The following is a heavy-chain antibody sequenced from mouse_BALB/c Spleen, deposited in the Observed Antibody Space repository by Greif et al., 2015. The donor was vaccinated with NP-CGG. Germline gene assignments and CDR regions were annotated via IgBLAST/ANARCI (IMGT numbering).Heavy chain of an antibody. CDR2: IDPETGGT. CDR3: TNRYVGAMDY. CDR1: GYTFTDYE. V-gene: IGHV1-15*01. D-gene: IGHD2-14*01. J-gene: IGHJ4*01. Sequence: VQLQQSGAELVRPGASVTLSCKASGYTFTDYEMHWVKQTPVHGLEWIGAIDPETGGTAYNQKFKGKATLTADKSSSTAYMELRSLTSEDSAVYYCTNRYVGAMDYWGQGTSVTVSS.